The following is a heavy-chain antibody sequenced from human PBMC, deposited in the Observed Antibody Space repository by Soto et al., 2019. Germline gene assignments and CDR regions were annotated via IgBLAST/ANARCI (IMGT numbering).Heavy chain of an antibody. CDR1: GFTFSSYG. D-gene: IGHD2-2*01. Sequence: GSLRLSCASSGFTFSSYGMHWVLQAPGKGLEWVAVIWYDGSNKYYADSVKGRFTISRDNSKNTLYLQMNSLRAEDTAVYYCARVGSSTSCSACYYYGMDVWGQGTTVTVSS. CDR3: ARVGSSTSCSACYYYGMDV. CDR2: IWYDGSNK. V-gene: IGHV3-33*01. J-gene: IGHJ6*02.